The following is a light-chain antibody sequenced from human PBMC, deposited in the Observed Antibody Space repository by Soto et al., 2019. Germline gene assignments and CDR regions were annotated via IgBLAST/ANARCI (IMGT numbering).Light chain of an antibody. V-gene: IGKV3-20*01. CDR1: ESVSSSS. CDR3: QQYGSSPET. Sequence: EIVLTQSPGTLSLSPGERATLSCGASESVSSSSLAWYQQKPGQAPRLLIYGASSRATGIPDRFSGSGSGTDFTLTISRLEPEDFAVYYCQQYGSSPETFGQGTKVDIK. CDR2: GAS. J-gene: IGKJ1*01.